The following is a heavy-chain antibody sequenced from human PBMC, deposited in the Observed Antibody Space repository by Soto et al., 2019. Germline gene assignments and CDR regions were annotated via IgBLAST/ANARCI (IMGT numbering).Heavy chain of an antibody. CDR3: AKDLDDYIWGSYRTNWFDP. V-gene: IGHV3-23*01. CDR2: ISGSGGST. Sequence: GGSLRLSCAASGFTFSSYAVSWVRQAPGKGLEWVSAISGSGGSTYYADSVKGRFTISRDNSKNTLYLQMNSLRAEDTAVYYCAKDLDDYIWGSYRTNWFDPWGQGTLVTVSS. CDR1: GFTFSSYA. J-gene: IGHJ5*02. D-gene: IGHD3-16*02.